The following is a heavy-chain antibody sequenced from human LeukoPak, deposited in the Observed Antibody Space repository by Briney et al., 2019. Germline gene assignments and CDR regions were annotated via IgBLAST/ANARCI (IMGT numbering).Heavy chain of an antibody. CDR3: ARDRGLRSYDY. CDR1: GFTFSGYG. V-gene: IGHV3-33*01. J-gene: IGHJ4*02. CDR2: IWYDGSNK. Sequence: GGSLRLSCAASGFTFSGYGMHWVRQAPGKGLEWVAVIWYDGSNKYYADSVKGRFTISRDNSKNTLYLQMNSLRAEDTAAYYCARDRGLRSYDYWGQGTLVTVSS. D-gene: IGHD4-17*01.